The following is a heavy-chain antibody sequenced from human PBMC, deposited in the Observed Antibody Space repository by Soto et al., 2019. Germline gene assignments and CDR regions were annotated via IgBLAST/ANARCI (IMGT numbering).Heavy chain of an antibody. CDR2: ISSSGSTI. J-gene: IGHJ3*02. V-gene: IGHV3-11*01. Sequence: GGSLRLSCAASGFTFSDYYMSWIRQAPGKGLEWVSYISSSGSTIYYADSVKGRFTISRDNAKNSLYLQMNSLRAEDTAVYYCAREVITIFGVAHDAFDIWGQGTMVTVSS. CDR1: GFTFSDYY. CDR3: AREVITIFGVAHDAFDI. D-gene: IGHD3-3*01.